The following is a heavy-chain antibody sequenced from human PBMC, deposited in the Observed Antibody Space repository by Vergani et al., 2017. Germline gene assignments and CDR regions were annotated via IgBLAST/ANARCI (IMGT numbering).Heavy chain of an antibody. V-gene: IGHV3-30*03. CDR2: ISYDGNKK. Sequence: QVQLVESGGGEVQPGRSLRLSCSAAGFPFSDYGVHWVRQAPGKGLEWVSVISYDGNKKNYADSVKGRFTISRDNSRNTLDLLMSSLRAEDTAIYYCVRERSYYGSTTCRNPSCDYCYHMDVWGEGTTVTVSS. D-gene: IGHD3-10*01. J-gene: IGHJ6*03. CDR3: VRERSYYGSTTCRNPSCDYCYHMDV. CDR1: GFPFSDYG.